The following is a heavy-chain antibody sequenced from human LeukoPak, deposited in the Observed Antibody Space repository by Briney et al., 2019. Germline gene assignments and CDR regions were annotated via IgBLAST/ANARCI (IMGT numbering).Heavy chain of an antibody. CDR3: AREEYCHDSNGYSYYFHS. V-gene: IGHV4-4*07. J-gene: IGHJ4*02. CDR1: GGSIGWDY. CDR2: IYKSGST. Sequence: SETLSLTCTVSGGSIGWDYWSWIRQSAGKGLEWIGRIYKSGSTNYNPSFRSRVTMSVDTSKNQFSLNVTSVTAADTAVYYCAREEYCHDSNGYSYYFHSWGQGSLVTVSS. D-gene: IGHD3-22*01.